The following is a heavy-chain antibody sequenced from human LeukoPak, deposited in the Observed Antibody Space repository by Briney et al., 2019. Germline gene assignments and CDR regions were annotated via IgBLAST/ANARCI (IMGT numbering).Heavy chain of an antibody. D-gene: IGHD2-15*01. Sequence: PPGGSLRLSCTTSGFTFGDYAMSWVRQAPGKGLEWVGFIRSKAYGGTTEYAASVKGRFTISRDDSKSIAYLEMNSLKTEDTAEYSCTRGYCSGGSCFRAFDIWGQGTMVTVSS. CDR3: TRGYCSGGSCFRAFDI. CDR2: IRSKAYGGTT. J-gene: IGHJ3*02. V-gene: IGHV3-49*04. CDR1: GFTFGDYA.